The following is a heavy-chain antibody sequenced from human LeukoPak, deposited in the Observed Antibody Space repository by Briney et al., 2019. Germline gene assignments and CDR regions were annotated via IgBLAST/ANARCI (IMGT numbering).Heavy chain of an antibody. D-gene: IGHD7-27*01. J-gene: IGHJ4*02. V-gene: IGHV3-23*01. Sequence: PGGSLRLSCAASGFTFSSYAMSWVRQAPGKGLEWVSAISGSGGSTYYADSVKGRFTISRDNSKNTLYLQMNSLRAKDTAVYYCAKGTDWGWGPPHDWGQGTLVTVSS. CDR3: AKGTDWGWGPPHD. CDR2: ISGSGGST. CDR1: GFTFSSYA.